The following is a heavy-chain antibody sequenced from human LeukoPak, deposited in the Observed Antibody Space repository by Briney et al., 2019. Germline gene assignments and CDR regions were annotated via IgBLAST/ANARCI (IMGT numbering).Heavy chain of an antibody. CDR2: IYYSGST. D-gene: IGHD4-17*01. Sequence: PSETPSLTCTVSGGSISSYYWSWIRQPPGKGLEWIGYIYYSGSTNYNPSLKSRVTMSVDTSKSQFSLNLMSVTAADTAVYYCTRDTGTTGEVKFDPWGQGTLVTVSS. CDR3: TRDTGTTGEVKFDP. CDR1: GGSISSYY. V-gene: IGHV4-59*12. J-gene: IGHJ5*02.